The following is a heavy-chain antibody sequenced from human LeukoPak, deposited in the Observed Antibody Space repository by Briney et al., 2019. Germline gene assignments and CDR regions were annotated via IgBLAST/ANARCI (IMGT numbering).Heavy chain of an antibody. CDR3: ARGLVVVVAAPVYYGMDV. CDR1: GGSISSYY. J-gene: IGHJ6*02. V-gene: IGHV4-59*06. CDR2: IYYSGST. Sequence: SETLSLTCTVSGGSISSYYWSWIRQHPGKGLEWIGYIYYSGSTYYNPSLRSRVTISVDTSKNQFSLKLSSVTAADTAVYYCARGLVVVVAAPVYYGMDVWGQGTTVTVSS. D-gene: IGHD2-15*01.